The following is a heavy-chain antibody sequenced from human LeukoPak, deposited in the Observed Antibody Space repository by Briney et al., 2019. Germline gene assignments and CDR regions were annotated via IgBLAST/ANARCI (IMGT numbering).Heavy chain of an antibody. CDR1: GFTFSSYA. D-gene: IGHD4-17*01. V-gene: IGHV3-30-3*01. J-gene: IGHJ5*02. CDR2: ISYDGSNK. Sequence: PGGSLRLSFAASGFTFSSYAMDWVRQAPGKGLEWVAVISYDGSNKYYADSVKGRFTISRENSKNTLYLQMNSLRAEDTAVYYCAREGASYGDYLLVEGNWFDPWGQGTLVTVSS. CDR3: AREGASYGDYLLVEGNWFDP.